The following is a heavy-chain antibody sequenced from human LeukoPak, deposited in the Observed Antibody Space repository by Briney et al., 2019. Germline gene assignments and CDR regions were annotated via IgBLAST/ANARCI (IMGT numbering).Heavy chain of an antibody. Sequence: WGPLRLSCVASGFSLSDHHMTWIRQAPGKGLEWLSFIATGSRFTEWADSVRGRFTISRDDATNSLYLQLNNLRADDTAVYYCARDLAADKRALDVWGQGTAVIVAS. CDR1: GFSLSDHH. V-gene: IGHV3-11*05. CDR3: ARDLAADKRALDV. D-gene: IGHD6-25*01. CDR2: IATGSRFT. J-gene: IGHJ6*02.